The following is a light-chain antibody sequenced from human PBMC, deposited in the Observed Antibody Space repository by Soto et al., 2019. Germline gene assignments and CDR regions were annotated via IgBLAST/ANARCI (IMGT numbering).Light chain of an antibody. J-gene: IGKJ2*01. CDR2: GAS. CDR3: QQYHNWPPQYT. Sequence: EIVMTQSPASLSVSPGDGATLSCRASQSVASNVAWYQQKPGRGPRLLIHGASTRAVGVPARFSGSGSGTDFTLTIRSLQSEDFAVYYCQQYHNWPPQYTFGQGTKLQIK. V-gene: IGKV3-15*01. CDR1: QSVASN.